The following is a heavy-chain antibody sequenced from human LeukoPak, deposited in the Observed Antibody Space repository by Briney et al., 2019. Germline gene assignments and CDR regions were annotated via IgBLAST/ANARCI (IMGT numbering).Heavy chain of an antibody. V-gene: IGHV5-51*01. Sequence: GESLKISCQASGSRFTNYWIGWVRQLPGKGLEWMGIIYPGDSDTRYSPSFQGQVTISADKSISTAYLQWSSLKASDTAMYYCARTNSLYYYDSSGPYDNFDYWGQGTLVTVSS. D-gene: IGHD3-22*01. J-gene: IGHJ4*02. CDR1: GSRFTNYW. CDR2: IYPGDSDT. CDR3: ARTNSLYYYDSSGPYDNFDY.